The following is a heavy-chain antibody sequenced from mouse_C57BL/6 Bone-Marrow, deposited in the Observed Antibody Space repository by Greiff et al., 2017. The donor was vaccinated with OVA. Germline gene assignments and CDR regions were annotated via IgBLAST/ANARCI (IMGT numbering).Heavy chain of an antibody. CDR2: IYPRSGNT. V-gene: IGHV1-81*01. J-gene: IGHJ2*01. CDR1: GYTFTSYG. Sequence: QVQLQQSGAELARPGASVKLSCKASGYTFTSYGISWVKQRTGQGLEWIGEIYPRSGNTYYNEKFKGKATLTADKSSSTAYMELRSLTSEDSAVYFCARKGYDFYYFDDWGQGTTLTVSS. CDR3: ARKGYDFYYFDD. D-gene: IGHD2-4*01.